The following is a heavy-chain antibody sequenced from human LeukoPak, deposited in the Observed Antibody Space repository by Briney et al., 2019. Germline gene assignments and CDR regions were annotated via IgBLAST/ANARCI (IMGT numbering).Heavy chain of an antibody. CDR2: VNPNSGDT. J-gene: IGHJ6*03. CDR1: GYTFTGYY. Sequence: GASVKVSCKASGYTFTGYYLHWVRQAPGQGLEWMGCVNPNSGDTNYAQKFQGSVTMTRDTSISTVYMELSRLRSDDTAVYYCARDRRLSYYYYYMDVWGKGTTVTVSS. CDR3: ARDRRLSYYYYYMDV. V-gene: IGHV1-2*02. D-gene: IGHD6-19*01.